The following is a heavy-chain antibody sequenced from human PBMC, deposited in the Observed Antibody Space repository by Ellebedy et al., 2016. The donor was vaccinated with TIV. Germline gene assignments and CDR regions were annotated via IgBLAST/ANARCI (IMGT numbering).Heavy chain of an antibody. CDR1: GYSISSAYC. CDR2: ICHSGTT. Sequence: MPSETLSLTCTVSGYSISSAYCWGWIRQHPGKGLEWIGSICHSGTTYYNPSLKSRVIVSVDTSKNQFSLRLTSVTAADTAVYYCARSLEYWGQGTLVTVSS. CDR3: ARSLEY. V-gene: IGHV4-38-2*02. J-gene: IGHJ4*02.